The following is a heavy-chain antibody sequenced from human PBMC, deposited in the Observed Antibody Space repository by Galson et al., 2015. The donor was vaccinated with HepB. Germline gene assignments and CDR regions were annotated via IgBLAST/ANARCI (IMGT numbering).Heavy chain of an antibody. CDR3: ARDREVPAAIWYYGMDV. CDR2: INSDGSST. V-gene: IGHV3-74*01. CDR1: GFTFSSYW. D-gene: IGHD2-2*01. J-gene: IGHJ6*02. Sequence: SLRLSCAASGFTFSSYWMHWVRQAPGKGLVWVSRINSDGSSTSYADSVKGRFTISRDNAKNTLYLQMNSLRAEDTAVYYCARDREVPAAIWYYGMDVWGQGTTVTVSS.